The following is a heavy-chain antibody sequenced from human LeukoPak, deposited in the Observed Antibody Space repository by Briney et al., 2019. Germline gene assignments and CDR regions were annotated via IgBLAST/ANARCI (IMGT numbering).Heavy chain of an antibody. CDR3: ARRRYYDSTGYFE. D-gene: IGHD3-22*01. CDR1: GDFISSSSYY. V-gene: IGHV4-39*02. CDR2: VYYTGRT. J-gene: IGHJ1*01. Sequence: SETLSLTCTVSGDFISSSSYYWGWIRQPPGKGLEWIGDVYYTGRTYYNLSLKSRVFISIDTSNNYFSLNLNFVTAADTAVYYCARRRYYDSTGYFEWGRGSLVTVSS.